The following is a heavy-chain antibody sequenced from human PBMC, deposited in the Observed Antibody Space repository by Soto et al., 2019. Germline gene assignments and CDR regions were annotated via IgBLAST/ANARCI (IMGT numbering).Heavy chain of an antibody. V-gene: IGHV3-30-3*01. CDR2: ISYDGSNK. J-gene: IGHJ3*02. D-gene: IGHD6-19*01. Sequence: GGSLRLSCAASGFTFSSYAMHWVRQAPGKGLEWVAVISYDGSNKYYADSMKGRFTISRDNSKNTLYLQMNSLRAEDTAVYYCAREPPYSSGWSMGDAFDIWGQGTMVTVSS. CDR1: GFTFSSYA. CDR3: AREPPYSSGWSMGDAFDI.